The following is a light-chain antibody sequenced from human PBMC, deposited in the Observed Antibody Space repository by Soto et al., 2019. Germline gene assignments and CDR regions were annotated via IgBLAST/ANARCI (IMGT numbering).Light chain of an antibody. Sequence: QSVLTQPHSVSGAPGHKVTISCAGSSSNIGANYAVHWYQQHPGTAPTLLIYDYNKRPSGVPDRFSGSKSGTSASLAITGLQAEDEADYYCQSYDSSLTGWVFGTGTKVTVL. CDR3: QSYDSSLTGWV. V-gene: IGLV1-40*01. J-gene: IGLJ1*01. CDR1: SSNIGANYA. CDR2: DYN.